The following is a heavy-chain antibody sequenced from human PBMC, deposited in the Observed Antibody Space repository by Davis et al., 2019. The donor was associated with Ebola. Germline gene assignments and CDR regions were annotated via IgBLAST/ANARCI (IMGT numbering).Heavy chain of an antibody. CDR1: GYTFTTYA. V-gene: IGHV1-3*01. CDR2: INAGNGNT. J-gene: IGHJ2*01. CDR3: AGAPQELLSWYFNL. D-gene: IGHD3-10*01. Sequence: AASVKVSCKASGYTFTTYAMHWVRQAPGQRLEWMGWINAGNGNTKYSQKFQGRVTITRDTSASTAYMELSSLRSEDTAVYYCAGAPQELLSWYFNLWGRGTLVTVTS.